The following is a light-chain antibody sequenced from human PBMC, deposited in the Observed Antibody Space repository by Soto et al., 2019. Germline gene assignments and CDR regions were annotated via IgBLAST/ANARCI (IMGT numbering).Light chain of an antibody. CDR3: CSYAGTYTWV. Sequence: QSALTQPRSVSGSPGQSVTISCTGTSSDVGGYNSVSWYQQYPGKAPKLMIYDVSKRPSGVPDRFSGSKSGNAASLTISGLQAEDEAGYYCCSYAGTYTWVFGGGTQLTVL. CDR2: DVS. CDR1: SSDVGGYNS. V-gene: IGLV2-11*01. J-gene: IGLJ3*02.